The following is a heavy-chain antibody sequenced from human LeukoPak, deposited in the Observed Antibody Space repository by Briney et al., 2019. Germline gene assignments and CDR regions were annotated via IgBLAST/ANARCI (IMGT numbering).Heavy chain of an antibody. CDR2: ISPYNGNT. D-gene: IGHD5-18*01. Sequence: ASVKVSCKASGYTFNRYGISWVRQAPGQGLEWMGWISPYNGNTNYAQNVQDRVTLTTDPSTSTAYMELRSLRSDDAAVYYCARGLRYSFGNNHYYYMDVWGKGITVTVSS. J-gene: IGHJ6*03. CDR3: ARGLRYSFGNNHYYYMDV. V-gene: IGHV1-18*01. CDR1: GYTFNRYG.